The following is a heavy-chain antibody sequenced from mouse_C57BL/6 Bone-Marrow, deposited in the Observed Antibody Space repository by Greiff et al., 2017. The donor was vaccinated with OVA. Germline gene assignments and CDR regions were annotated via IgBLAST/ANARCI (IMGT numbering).Heavy chain of an antibody. Sequence: VKLQQPGAELVRPGTSVKLSCKASGYTFTSYWMHWVKQRPGQGLEWIGVIDPSDSYTNYNQKFKGKATLTVDTSSSTAYMQLSSLTSEDSAVYYCARGSNYVYWGQGTTLTVSS. CDR1: GYTFTSYW. CDR3: ARGSNYVY. CDR2: IDPSDSYT. D-gene: IGHD2-5*01. J-gene: IGHJ2*01. V-gene: IGHV1-59*01.